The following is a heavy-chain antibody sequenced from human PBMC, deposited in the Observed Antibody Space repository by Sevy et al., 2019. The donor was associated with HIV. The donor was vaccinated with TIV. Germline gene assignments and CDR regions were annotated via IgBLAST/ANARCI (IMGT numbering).Heavy chain of an antibody. CDR2: FDPEDGET. V-gene: IGHV1-24*01. CDR3: ATLDFWSENPFYGTDV. J-gene: IGHJ6*02. D-gene: IGHD3-3*01. CDR1: GYTLTKLP. Sequence: ASVKVSCKVSGYTLTKLPMHWVRQAPGKGLEWMGGFDPEDGETIYAKRFQGRVTMTEDTFTDTAYMELSSLRSEDTAVYYCATLDFWSENPFYGTDVWGQGTTVTVSS.